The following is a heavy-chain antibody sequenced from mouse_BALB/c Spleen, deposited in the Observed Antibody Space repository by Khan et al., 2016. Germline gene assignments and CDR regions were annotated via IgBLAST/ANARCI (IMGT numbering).Heavy chain of an antibody. CDR3: APSDDDYAMDY. D-gene: IGHD6-1*01. CDR1: GFTFSYFG. J-gene: IGHJ4*01. Sequence: EVELVESGGGLVQPGGSRKLSCAASGFTFSYFGMHWIRQAPEKGLEWVAYISSDSTTIYYADTVRGRFTISRDNPKNTLFLHMTSLRSEDTAMYYCAPSDDDYAMDYWGHGTSVTVSS. CDR2: ISSDSTTI. V-gene: IGHV5-17*02.